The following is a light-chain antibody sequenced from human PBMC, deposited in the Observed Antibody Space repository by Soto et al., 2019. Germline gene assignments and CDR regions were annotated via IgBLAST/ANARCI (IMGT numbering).Light chain of an antibody. CDR3: QQYASSPT. J-gene: IGKJ5*01. Sequence: EIVLTQSPGTLSLSPGERATLSCRASQSVSSNYLAWYQQKPGQAPRRLIYAASSRATGIPDRFSGSGSGTDFTLTISRLEPEDFAVYYYQQYASSPTFGEGTRLEIK. CDR1: QSVSSNY. V-gene: IGKV3-20*01. CDR2: AAS.